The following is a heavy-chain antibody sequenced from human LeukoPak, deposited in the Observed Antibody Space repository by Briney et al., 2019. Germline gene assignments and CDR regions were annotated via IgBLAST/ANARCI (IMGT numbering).Heavy chain of an antibody. J-gene: IGHJ4*02. D-gene: IGHD3-10*01. CDR2: ISVYNGNR. Sequence: ASVKVSCKASGYTFSRYGFSWVRQAPGQGLEWMGWISVYNGNRNYAKKVQGRVTMTTDTSTSTAYMELRRLRSDDTAVYFCARGRIDYGSSEVSFDYWGQGTLVTVSS. V-gene: IGHV1-18*01. CDR3: ARGRIDYGSSEVSFDY. CDR1: GYTFSRYG.